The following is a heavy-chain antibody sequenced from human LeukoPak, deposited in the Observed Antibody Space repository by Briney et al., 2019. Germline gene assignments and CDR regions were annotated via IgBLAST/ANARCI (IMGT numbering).Heavy chain of an antibody. J-gene: IGHJ3*02. D-gene: IGHD3-16*01. CDR3: ARWGLRKNAFDI. Sequence: GGSLRLSCAASGFTVSSNYMSWVRQAPGKGLEWVSVIYSGGSTYYADSVKGRFTISRDNSKNTLYLQMYSLRAEDTAVYYCARWGLRKNAFDIWGQGTMVTVSS. CDR2: IYSGGST. V-gene: IGHV3-53*01. CDR1: GFTVSSNY.